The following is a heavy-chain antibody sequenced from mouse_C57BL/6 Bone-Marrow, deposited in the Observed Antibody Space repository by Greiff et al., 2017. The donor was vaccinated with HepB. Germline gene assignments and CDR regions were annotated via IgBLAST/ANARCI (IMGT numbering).Heavy chain of an antibody. CDR1: GFTFSSYA. CDR2: ISDGGSYT. Sequence: DVHLVESGGGLVKPGGSLKLSCAASGFTFSSYAMSWVRQTPEKRLEWVATISDGGSYTYYPDNVKGRFTISRDNAKNNLYLQMSHLKSEDTAMYYCARDQDYYDYGAFAYWGQGTLVTVSA. D-gene: IGHD2-4*01. V-gene: IGHV5-4*01. CDR3: ARDQDYYDYGAFAY. J-gene: IGHJ3*01.